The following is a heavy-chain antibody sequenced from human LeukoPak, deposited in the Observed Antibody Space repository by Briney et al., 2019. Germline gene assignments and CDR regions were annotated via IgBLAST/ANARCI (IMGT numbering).Heavy chain of an antibody. J-gene: IGHJ3*02. CDR1: GGSISSHC. CDR2: IYYSGST. CDR3: ARVATRSDAFDI. D-gene: IGHD6-6*01. Sequence: SETLSLTCTVSGGSISSHCWSWIRQPPGKGLEWIGYIYYSGSTNYNPSLKSRVTISVDTSKNQFSLKLSSVTAADTAVYYCARVATRSDAFDIWGQGTMVTVSS. V-gene: IGHV4-59*11.